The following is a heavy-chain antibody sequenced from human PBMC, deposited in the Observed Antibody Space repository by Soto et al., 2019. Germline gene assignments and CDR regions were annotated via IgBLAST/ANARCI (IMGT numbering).Heavy chain of an antibody. CDR3: ARLRRCPNYDILTGPNAFDI. CDR2: IYYSGST. CDR1: GGSISSSSYY. J-gene: IGHJ3*02. D-gene: IGHD3-9*01. V-gene: IGHV4-39*01. Sequence: SETLSLTCTVSGGSISSSSYYWGWIRQPPGKGLEWIGSIYYSGSTYYNPSLKSRVTISVDTSKNQFSLKLSSVTAADTAVYYCARLRRCPNYDILTGPNAFDIWGQGTMVTVSS.